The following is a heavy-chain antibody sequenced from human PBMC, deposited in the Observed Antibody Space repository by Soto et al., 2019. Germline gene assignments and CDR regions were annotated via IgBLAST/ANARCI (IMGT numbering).Heavy chain of an antibody. CDR3: ARTSGINY. D-gene: IGHD3-10*01. CDR2: VKQDGSEK. CDR1: GCTFSSYL. V-gene: IGHV3-7*01. J-gene: IGHJ4*02. Sequence: PGGSLRLSCEASGCTFSSYLMHWVRQAPGKGLEWVANVKQDGSEKYYLDSVKGRFTISRDNAKNSLYLQMNSLRVEDTAVYYCARTSGINYWGQGTLVTVSS.